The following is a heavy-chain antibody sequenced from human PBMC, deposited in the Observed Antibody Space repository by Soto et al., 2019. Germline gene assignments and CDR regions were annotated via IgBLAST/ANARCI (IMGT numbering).Heavy chain of an antibody. D-gene: IGHD1-7*01. V-gene: IGHV3-74*01. CDR3: ARSLPGTYGAFDL. CDR2: ISGDGSST. CDR1: EFTFRSYW. J-gene: IGHJ3*01. Sequence: HPGGSLRLSCAASEFTFRSYWMHWVRQSPGKGLVWVSRISGDGSSTNYADSVKGRITISRDNAKNTVYLQIDSLRAEDTAVYYCARSLPGTYGAFDLWGQGTMVTVSS.